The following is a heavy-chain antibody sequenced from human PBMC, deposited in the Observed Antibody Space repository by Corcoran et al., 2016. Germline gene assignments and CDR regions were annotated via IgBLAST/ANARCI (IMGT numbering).Heavy chain of an antibody. CDR2: INHSGST. CDR3: ARAHGRNYVYSAGMDV. Sequence: VQLQQWGAGLLKPSETLSLTCAVYGGSFSGSSWSWIRQPPGKGLEWIGEINHSGSTNYNPSLKSRVTISVDTSKNQFSLKLSSVTAADTAVYYCARAHGRNYVYSAGMDVWGQGTTVTVSS. J-gene: IGHJ6*02. V-gene: IGHV4-34*01. CDR1: GGSFSGSS. D-gene: IGHD4-4*01.